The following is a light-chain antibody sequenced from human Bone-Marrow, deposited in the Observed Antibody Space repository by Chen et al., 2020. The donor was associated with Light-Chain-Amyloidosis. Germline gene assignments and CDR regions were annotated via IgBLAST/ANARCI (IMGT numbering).Light chain of an antibody. CDR2: RDT. CDR1: DLPPKY. V-gene: IGLV3-25*03. CDR3: QSADSSGTYEVI. J-gene: IGLJ2*01. Sequence: SYELTPPPSVSVSPGQTARITCSGEDLPPKYAYWYTQKQGQAPVLVIHRDTERPSGISERFSGSSSGTTATLTISGVQAEDEADYHCQSADSSGTYEVIFGGGTKLTVL.